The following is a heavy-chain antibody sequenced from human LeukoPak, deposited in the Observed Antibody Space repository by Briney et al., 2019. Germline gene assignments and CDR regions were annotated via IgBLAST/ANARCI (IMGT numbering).Heavy chain of an antibody. CDR1: GGTFSSYA. J-gene: IGHJ6*02. Sequence: SVKVSCKASGGTFSSYAISWVRQAPGQGLEWMGRIIPVLGITNYAQKFQGRVTITADNSTSTADMELSSLRSEDTAVYYCARGGGRWLQLSVADYYGMDVWGRGTTVTVSS. V-gene: IGHV1-69*04. D-gene: IGHD5-24*01. CDR3: ARGGGRWLQLSVADYYGMDV. CDR2: IIPVLGIT.